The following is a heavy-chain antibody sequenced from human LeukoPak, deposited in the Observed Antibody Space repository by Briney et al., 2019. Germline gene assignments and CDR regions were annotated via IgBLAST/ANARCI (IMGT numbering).Heavy chain of an antibody. D-gene: IGHD4-17*01. CDR2: ISAYNGHT. J-gene: IGHJ5*02. Sequence: GASVKVSCKASGYTFTSYGFSWVRQAPGQGLEWMGWISAYNGHTKYSQKLQGRVTMTTDTSTSTLYMELSSLRSEDTAVYYCARESERDYGDYETYNWFDPWGQGTLVTVSS. CDR1: GYTFTSYG. V-gene: IGHV1-18*01. CDR3: ARESERDYGDYETYNWFDP.